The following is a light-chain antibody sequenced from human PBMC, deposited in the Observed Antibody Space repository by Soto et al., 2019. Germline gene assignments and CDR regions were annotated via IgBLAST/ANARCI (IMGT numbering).Light chain of an antibody. CDR1: LSLLHSNGXXY. Sequence: DIVMTQSPLSLPVTPGEPASISCRSSLSLLHSNGXXYFDWYLQKPGQSPQLLIYLGSNRASGVPDRFSGSGSGTDFTLKISRVEAEDVGVYYCMQALQTPYTFGQGTKLEIK. J-gene: IGKJ2*01. V-gene: IGKV2-28*01. CDR2: LGS. CDR3: MQALQTPYT.